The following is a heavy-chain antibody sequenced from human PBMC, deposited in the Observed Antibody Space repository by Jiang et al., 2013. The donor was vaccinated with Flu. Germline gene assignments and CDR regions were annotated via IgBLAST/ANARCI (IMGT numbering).Heavy chain of an antibody. CDR3: AKCNRMDYYDSIGSELDY. J-gene: IGHJ4*02. V-gene: IGHV3-23*01. Sequence: VQLLESGGGLVQPGGSLRLSCAASGFTFSSYAMNWVRQAPGKGLEWVSVISGSGGTINYADSVKGRFTISRDNSKNTLYLQMNSLRAEDTAVYYCAKCNRMDYYDSIGSELDYWGQGTLVTVSS. CDR1: GFTFSSYA. CDR2: ISGSGGTI. D-gene: IGHD3-22*01.